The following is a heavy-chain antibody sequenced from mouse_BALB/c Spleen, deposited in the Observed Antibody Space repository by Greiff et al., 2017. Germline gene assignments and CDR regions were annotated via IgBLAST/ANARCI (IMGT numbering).Heavy chain of an antibody. CDR1: GYTFTSYW. Sequence: QVQLQQSGAELAKPGASVKMSCKASGYTFTSYWMHWVKQRPGQGLEWIGYINPSTGYTEYNQKFKDKATLTADKSSSTAYMQLSSLTSEDSAVYYCARSAYYCFWFAYWGQGTLVTVSA. CDR3: ARSAYYCFWFAY. J-gene: IGHJ3*01. V-gene: IGHV1-7*01. CDR2: INPSTGYT. D-gene: IGHD2-12*01.